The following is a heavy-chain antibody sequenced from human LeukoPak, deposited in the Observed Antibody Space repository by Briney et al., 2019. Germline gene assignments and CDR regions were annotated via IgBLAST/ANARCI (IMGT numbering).Heavy chain of an antibody. V-gene: IGHV4-39*01. J-gene: IGHJ4*02. Sequence: SETLSLTCTVSGGSISSSSYYWGWIRQPPGKGLEWIGSIYYSGSTYYNPSLKSRVTISVDTSKNQFSLKLSSVTAADTAVYYCARRKYSSGWYNDYRGQGTLVTVSS. CDR3: ARRKYSSGWYNDY. D-gene: IGHD6-19*01. CDR2: IYYSGST. CDR1: GGSISSSSYY.